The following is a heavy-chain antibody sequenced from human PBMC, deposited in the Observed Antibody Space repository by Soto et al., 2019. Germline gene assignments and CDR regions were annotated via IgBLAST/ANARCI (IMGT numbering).Heavy chain of an antibody. D-gene: IGHD4-17*01. CDR1: GFTFSSYA. CDR3: ATRTVGWYFDL. CDR2: ISGSGDST. J-gene: IGHJ2*01. Sequence: EVQLLESGGGLVQPGGSLRLSCAASGFTFSSYAMSWVRQAPGKGLEWVSAISGSGDSTYYADSVKGRFTISRDNSKNTQCLQMKSLRAEDTAVYYCATRTVGWYFDLWGRGTLVTVSS. V-gene: IGHV3-23*01.